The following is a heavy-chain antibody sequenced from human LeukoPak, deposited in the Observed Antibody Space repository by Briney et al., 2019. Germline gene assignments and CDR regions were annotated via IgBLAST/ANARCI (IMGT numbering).Heavy chain of an antibody. CDR1: GYTFTSYD. CDR3: ARGFSSWYYYYYYMDV. Sequence: ASVKVSCKASGYTFTSYDINWVRQATGQGLEWMGWMNPNSGKTSYAQKFQGRVTMTRNTSISTAYMELSSLRSEDTAVYYCARGFSSWYYYYYYMDVWGKGTTVTVSS. CDR2: MNPNSGKT. D-gene: IGHD6-13*01. J-gene: IGHJ6*03. V-gene: IGHV1-8*01.